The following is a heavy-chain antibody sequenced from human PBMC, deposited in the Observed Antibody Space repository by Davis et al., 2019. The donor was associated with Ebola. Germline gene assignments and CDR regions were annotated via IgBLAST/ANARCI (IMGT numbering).Heavy chain of an antibody. CDR3: ATLRYFDWLFPNGPDY. D-gene: IGHD3-9*01. Sequence: GGSLRLSCAASGFTFSSYGMHWVRQAPGKGLEWVAVIWYDGSNKYYADSVKGRFTISRDNSKNTLYLQMDSLRAEDTAVYYCATLRYFDWLFPNGPDYWGQGTLVTVSS. V-gene: IGHV3-33*01. CDR2: IWYDGSNK. J-gene: IGHJ4*02. CDR1: GFTFSSYG.